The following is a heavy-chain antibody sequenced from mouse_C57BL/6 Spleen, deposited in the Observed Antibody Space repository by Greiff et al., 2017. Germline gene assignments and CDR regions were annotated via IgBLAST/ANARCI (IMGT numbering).Heavy chain of an antibody. D-gene: IGHD2-5*01. J-gene: IGHJ2*01. CDR2: ISSGSSTN. Sequence: EVMLVESGGGLVKPGGSLKLSCAASGFTFSDYGMHWVRQAPEKGLEWVAYISSGSSTNYYADTVKGRFTISRDNAKNTLFLQMTSLSSEDTAMYYCARGPTIVTYFDYWGQGTTLTVSS. CDR3: ARGPTIVTYFDY. CDR1: GFTFSDYG. V-gene: IGHV5-17*01.